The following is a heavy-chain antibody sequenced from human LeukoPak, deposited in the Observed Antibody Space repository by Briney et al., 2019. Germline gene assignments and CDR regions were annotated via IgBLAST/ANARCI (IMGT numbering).Heavy chain of an antibody. CDR3: ARDLGYSSSWADY. Sequence: GSLRLSCAASGFTFSSYSMNWVRQAPGKGLEWVSYISSSSSTIYYADSVKGRFTISRDNAKNSLYLQMNSLRAEDTAVYYCARDLGYSSSWADYWGQGTLVTVSS. V-gene: IGHV3-48*01. D-gene: IGHD6-13*01. J-gene: IGHJ4*02. CDR1: GFTFSSYS. CDR2: ISSSSSTI.